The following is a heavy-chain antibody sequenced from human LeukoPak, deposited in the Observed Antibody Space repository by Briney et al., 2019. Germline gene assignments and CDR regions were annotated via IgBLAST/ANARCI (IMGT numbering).Heavy chain of an antibody. CDR2: INHSGST. CDR1: GGSFSGYY. Sequence: SETLSLTCAVYGGSFSGYYWSWIRQPPGKGLEWIGEINHSGSTNYNPSLKSRVTISVDTSKNQFSLKLSSVTAADTAVYYCARSISYYYYMDVWGKGTTVTVSS. V-gene: IGHV4-34*01. J-gene: IGHJ6*03. CDR3: ARSISYYYYMDV.